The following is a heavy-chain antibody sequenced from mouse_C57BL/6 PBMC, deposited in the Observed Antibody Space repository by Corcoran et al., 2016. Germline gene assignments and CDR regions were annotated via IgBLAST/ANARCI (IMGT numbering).Heavy chain of an antibody. Sequence: QVQLQQSGAELVKPGASVKISCKASGYAFSSYWMNWVKQRPGKGLEWIGQIYPGDGETNYNGKFKGKATLTADKSSSTAYMQLRRRTAEDSEVYCCARNDYDAYDMDYWDQGTSVIVSS. CDR1: GYAFSSYW. J-gene: IGHJ4*01. CDR2: IYPGDGET. CDR3: ARNDYDAYDMDY. D-gene: IGHD2-4*01. V-gene: IGHV1-80*01.